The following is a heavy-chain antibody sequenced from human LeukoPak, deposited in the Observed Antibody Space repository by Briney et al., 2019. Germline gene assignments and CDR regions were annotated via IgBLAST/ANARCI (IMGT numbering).Heavy chain of an antibody. Sequence: ASVKVSCKASGYTFTGHYMHWVRQAPGQGPEWMGIINPRGGSTDYAQKFQGRVTMTSDTSTSTVYMELKSLTSEDTAVYFCARVGTTGATADNWGQGTLVTVSS. V-gene: IGHV1-46*01. CDR1: GYTFTGHY. D-gene: IGHD4-11*01. CDR2: INPRGGST. J-gene: IGHJ4*02. CDR3: ARVGTTGATADN.